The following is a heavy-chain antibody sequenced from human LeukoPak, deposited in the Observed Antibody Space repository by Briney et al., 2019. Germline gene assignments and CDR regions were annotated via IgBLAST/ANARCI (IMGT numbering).Heavy chain of an antibody. D-gene: IGHD2-8*01. Sequence: GGSLRLSCAASGFTFSSHWMSWLRQAPGEGLEWLANIKQDGCGKDYVDSVKGRFTISRDNAKNSLYLQMNSLRAEDTAVYYCAREEDTIVLLVYASYYLDYWGQGTVVTVSS. CDR2: IKQDGCGK. CDR3: AREEDTIVLLVYASYYLDY. CDR1: GFTFSSHW. V-gene: IGHV3-7*01. J-gene: IGHJ4*02.